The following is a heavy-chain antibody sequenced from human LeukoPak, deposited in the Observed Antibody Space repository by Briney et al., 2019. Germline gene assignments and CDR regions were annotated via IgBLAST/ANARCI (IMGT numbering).Heavy chain of an antibody. D-gene: IGHD6-19*01. CDR2: INWNGGST. V-gene: IGHV3-20*04. CDR1: GFTFDDYT. Sequence: PGGSLRLSCAASGFTFDDYTMSWVRQAPGKGLEWVSGINWNGGSTGYVDSVKGRFTISRDNAKNSLYLQMNSLRAEDTAVYYCARDSVAGTGIGDYWGQGTLVTVSS. J-gene: IGHJ4*02. CDR3: ARDSVAGTGIGDY.